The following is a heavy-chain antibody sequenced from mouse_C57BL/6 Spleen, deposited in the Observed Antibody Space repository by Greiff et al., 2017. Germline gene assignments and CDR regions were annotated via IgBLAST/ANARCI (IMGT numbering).Heavy chain of an antibody. CDR2: IDPSDSYT. CDR1: GYTFTSYG. Sequence: QVQLQQSGAELVRPGTSVKLSCKASGYTFTSYGMPWVKQRPGQGLEWIGVIDPSDSYTNYNQKFKGKAALTVDTSSSTAYRQLGVLTSEDYAVYGFEWMRLVVPVSIDTTYNQRFKSHATSPCDTNSRTTYIKLTSLTSVEPPSYSSANYDGCCYTNGKGYWGQGPSLTVSS. D-gene: IGHD1-1*01. CDR3: EWMRLVVPVSIDTTYNQRFKSHATSPCDTNSRTTYIKLTSLTSVEPPSYSSANYDGCCYTNGKGY. V-gene: IGHV1-59*01. J-gene: IGHJ4*01.